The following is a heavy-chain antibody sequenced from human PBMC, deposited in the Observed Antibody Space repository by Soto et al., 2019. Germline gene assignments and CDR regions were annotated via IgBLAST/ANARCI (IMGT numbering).Heavy chain of an antibody. CDR2: ISSGGST. V-gene: IGHV3-66*01. Sequence: GGSLRLSCAASGFTVSSAYMSWVRQAPGKGLEWVSVISSGGSTYYADSVQGRFTFSRDKSKSTLYLQMNSLRADDTAVYYCARDKGGAAANLGYMDVWGKGTTVTVSS. D-gene: IGHD2-2*01. J-gene: IGHJ6*03. CDR1: GFTVSSAY. CDR3: ARDKGGAAANLGYMDV.